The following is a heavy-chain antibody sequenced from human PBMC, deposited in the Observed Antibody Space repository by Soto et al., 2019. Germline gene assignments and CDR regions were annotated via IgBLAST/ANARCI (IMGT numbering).Heavy chain of an antibody. J-gene: IGHJ6*01. Sequence: ASVKVSCKASGYSFTGYCTHWLRHAPLEGPEWMGWINPNTGDAKYAQKFQGWVTLTRDTSISTAYMEMKRLKSDDTAVFYCVREGGTLGHSLGELFPTQNYHYYGMAVWGQGTTVTVYS. V-gene: IGHV1-2*04. CDR3: VREGGTLGHSLGELFPTQNYHYYGMAV. D-gene: IGHD3-10*01. CDR2: INPNTGDA. CDR1: GYSFTGYC.